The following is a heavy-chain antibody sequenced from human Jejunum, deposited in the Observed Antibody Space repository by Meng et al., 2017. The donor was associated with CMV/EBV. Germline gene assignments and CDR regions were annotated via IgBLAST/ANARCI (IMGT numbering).Heavy chain of an antibody. V-gene: IGHV3-23*01. CDR2: ISGSGDST. CDR3: AKRLSMVRRVIDYYYYYGMDV. D-gene: IGHD3-10*01. J-gene: IGHJ6*02. Sequence: MSGGRQAPGKGLKYISTISGSGDSTYFADSMKGRFTISRDNSKNTLYLQMNNLRADDTAVYYCAKRLSMVRRVIDYYYYYGMDVWGQGTTVTVSS.